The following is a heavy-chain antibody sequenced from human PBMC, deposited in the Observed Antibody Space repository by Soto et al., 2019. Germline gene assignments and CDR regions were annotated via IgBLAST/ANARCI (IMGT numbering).Heavy chain of an antibody. CDR1: GYTFTSYY. CDR2: INPSGGST. V-gene: IGHV1-46*01. D-gene: IGHD2-2*01. Sequence: QVQLVQSGAEVKKPGASVKVSCKASGYTFTSYYMHWVRQAPGQGLEWMGIINPSGGSTSYAQKFQGRVTMTRDTSTSTVYMELSSLRSEDTAVYYCARYMVVPAAMETYYYYGMDVWGQGTTVTVSS. J-gene: IGHJ6*02. CDR3: ARYMVVPAAMETYYYYGMDV.